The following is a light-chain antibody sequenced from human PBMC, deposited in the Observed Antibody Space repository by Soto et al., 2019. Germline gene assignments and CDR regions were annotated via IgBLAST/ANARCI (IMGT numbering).Light chain of an antibody. CDR3: SSYAGSNNYV. J-gene: IGLJ1*01. V-gene: IGLV2-8*01. Sequence: QSVLTQPPSASGSPGQSVTISCTGTSSDVGGYDFVSWYQQHPGKVPELILYEVTKRPSGVPDRLSGSKSGNTASLTVSGLQVEDEADYYCSSYAGSNNYVFGTGTKVTVL. CDR2: EVT. CDR1: SSDVGGYDF.